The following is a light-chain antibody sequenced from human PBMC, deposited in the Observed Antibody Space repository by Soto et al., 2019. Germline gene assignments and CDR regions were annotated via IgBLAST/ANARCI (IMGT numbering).Light chain of an antibody. V-gene: IGLV1-44*01. CDR1: SSTIGSNT. CDR3: AAWDDSLNGFYV. Sequence: QSVLTQPPSASGTPGQRVTISCSGSSSTIGSNTVNWYRQLPGTAPKLLIYSNNQRPSGVPDRFSGFKSGTSASLAISGLQSEDEADYYCAAWDDSLNGFYVFGTGT. CDR2: SNN. J-gene: IGLJ1*01.